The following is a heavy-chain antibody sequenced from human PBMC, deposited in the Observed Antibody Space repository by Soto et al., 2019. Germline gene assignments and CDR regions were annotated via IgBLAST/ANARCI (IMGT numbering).Heavy chain of an antibody. Sequence: GESLKISCKGSGSSFTTYWIGWVRQMPGKGLEWMGIIYPGDSDTRYSPSFQGQVTISADRSISTAYLQWSSLKASDTAMYYCARLAEHYFDYWGQGTPVTVSS. CDR3: ARLAEHYFDY. CDR2: IYPGDSDT. CDR1: GSSFTTYW. V-gene: IGHV5-51*01. D-gene: IGHD1-26*01. J-gene: IGHJ4*02.